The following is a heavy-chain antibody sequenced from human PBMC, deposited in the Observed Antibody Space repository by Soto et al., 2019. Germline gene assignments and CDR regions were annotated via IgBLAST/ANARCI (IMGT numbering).Heavy chain of an antibody. CDR3: ARYDYGDYEIY. D-gene: IGHD4-17*01. CDR1: GGSISSSSYY. CDR2: IYYSGST. J-gene: IGHJ4*02. Sequence: QLQLQESGPGLVKPSETLSLTCTVSGGSISSSSYYWGWIRQPPGKGLEWIGSIYYSGSTYYNPSLKSRVTISVDTSKNQFSLKLSSVTAADTAVYYCARYDYGDYEIYCGQGTLVTVSS. V-gene: IGHV4-39*01.